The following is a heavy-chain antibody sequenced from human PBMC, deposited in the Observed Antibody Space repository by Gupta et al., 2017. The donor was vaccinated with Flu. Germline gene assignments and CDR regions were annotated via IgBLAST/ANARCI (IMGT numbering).Heavy chain of an antibody. D-gene: IGHD1-1*01. J-gene: IGHJ4*02. CDR2: INHSGST. CDR3: ARGGPQRFDY. V-gene: IGHV4-34*01. Sequence: WSWIRQPPGKGLEWIGEINHSGSTNYNPSLKSRVTISVDTSKNQFSLKLSSVTAADTAVYYCARGGPQRFDYWGQGTLVTVSS.